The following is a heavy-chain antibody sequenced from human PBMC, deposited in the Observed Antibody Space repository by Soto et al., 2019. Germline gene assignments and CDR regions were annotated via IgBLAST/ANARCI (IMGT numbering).Heavy chain of an antibody. CDR2: IYSDDNT. J-gene: IGHJ4*02. CDR3: ARDWNGDKYFDF. D-gene: IGHD4-17*01. CDR1: GITATNGH. Sequence: DVQLVKSGGGLIQPGGSLRLSCAASGITATNGHMSWVRQAPGKGLEWVSVIYSDDNTYYADSVKGRFTISRDTSKITVYLQMNSLRAEDTAVYYCARDWNGDKYFDFWDQGSLVTVSS. V-gene: IGHV3-53*01.